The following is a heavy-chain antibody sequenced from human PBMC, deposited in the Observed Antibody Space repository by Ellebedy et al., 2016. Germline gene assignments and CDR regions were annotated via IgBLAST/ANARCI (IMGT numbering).Heavy chain of an antibody. Sequence: GGSLRLXCAASGFTFSDYDMHWVRQAPGKGLEWVAVISYDGSTKYYAQPVRGRFTISRDNSKNTLFLQMNNLRAEDTAVYYCAKDGEEPFGDQTPNYWGQGTLVTVSS. J-gene: IGHJ4*02. D-gene: IGHD3-10*01. CDR3: AKDGEEPFGDQTPNY. CDR2: ISYDGSTK. CDR1: GFTFSDYD. V-gene: IGHV3-30*18.